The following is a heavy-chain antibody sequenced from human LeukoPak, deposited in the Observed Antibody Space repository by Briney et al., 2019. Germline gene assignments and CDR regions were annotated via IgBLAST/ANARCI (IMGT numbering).Heavy chain of an antibody. D-gene: IGHD3-10*01. V-gene: IGHV4-34*01. CDR2: INHSGST. J-gene: IGHJ6*02. Sequence: PSETLSLTCAVYGVSFSGYYWSWIRQPPGKGLEWIGEINHSGSTNYNPSLKSRVTISVDTSKNQFSLKLSSVTAADTAVYYCARGRTLYGSGSYGYYYYGMDVWGQGTTVTVSS. CDR1: GVSFSGYY. CDR3: ARGRTLYGSGSYGYYYYGMDV.